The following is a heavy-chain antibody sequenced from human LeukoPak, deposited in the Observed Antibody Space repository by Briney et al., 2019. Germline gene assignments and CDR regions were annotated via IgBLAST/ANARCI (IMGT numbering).Heavy chain of an antibody. D-gene: IGHD3-3*01. CDR2: LFYSENI. J-gene: IGHJ4*02. CDR1: GASVSDSTYY. Sequence: PSETLSLTCTVSGASVSDSTYYWGWVRQSPGKGLEWVGTLFYSENIYYSPSLKGRVTISVDTSKNQFSLKLSSVTAADTAVYYCARYYDFWSGFDYWGQGTLVTVSS. V-gene: IGHV4-39*07. CDR3: ARYYDFWSGFDY.